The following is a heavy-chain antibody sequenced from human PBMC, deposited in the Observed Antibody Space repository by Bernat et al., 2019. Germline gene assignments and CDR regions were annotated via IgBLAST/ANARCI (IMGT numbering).Heavy chain of an antibody. V-gene: IGHV4-4*02. J-gene: IGHJ4*02. Sequence: QVQLQESGPGLVKPSGTLSLTCAVSGASISSNEWWSWVRQPPGKGREWIGEIYHSGTTNYNPSLRSRVTMSVDKSKNQFSLRLNSVTAADTAVYYCASKIGILVAGPFYDYWGQGTLVTVSS. CDR2: IYHSGTT. CDR3: ASKIGILVAGPFYDY. CDR1: GASISSNEW. D-gene: IGHD6-19*01.